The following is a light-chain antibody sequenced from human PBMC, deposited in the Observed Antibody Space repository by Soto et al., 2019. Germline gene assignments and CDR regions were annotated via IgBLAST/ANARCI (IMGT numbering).Light chain of an antibody. CDR2: ADN. CDR3: QSYDSRPPVI. J-gene: IGLJ2*01. CDR1: SSNIGAGFD. Sequence: QSVLTQPPSVSVAPGQRVTISCTGNSSNIGAGFDVHWYQVLPGAAPKLLLYADNHRPSGVTDRFSGSKSGTSASLAITGLQSEDEADYYCQSYDSRPPVIVGGGTKLTVL. V-gene: IGLV1-40*01.